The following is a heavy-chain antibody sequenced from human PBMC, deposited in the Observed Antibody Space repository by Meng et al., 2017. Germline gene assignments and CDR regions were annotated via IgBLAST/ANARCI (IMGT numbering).Heavy chain of an antibody. Sequence: ASVKVSCKASGYTFTSYYMHWVRQAPGQGLEWMGIINPSGGSTSYAQKFQGRVTITRDTSTSTVYMELSSVTAADTAVYYCASNDFWSGRYYYGMDVWGQGTTVTVSS. V-gene: IGHV1-46*01. CDR2: INPSGGST. CDR1: GYTFTSYY. D-gene: IGHD3-3*01. J-gene: IGHJ6*02. CDR3: ASNDFWSGRYYYGMDV.